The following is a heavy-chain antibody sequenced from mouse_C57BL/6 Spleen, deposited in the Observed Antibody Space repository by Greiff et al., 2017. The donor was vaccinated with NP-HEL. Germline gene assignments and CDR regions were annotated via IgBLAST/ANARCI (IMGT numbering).Heavy chain of an antibody. CDR3: ARERDYGNYGYFDV. CDR1: GYSITSGYY. J-gene: IGHJ1*03. CDR2: ISYDGSN. D-gene: IGHD2-1*01. V-gene: IGHV3-6*01. Sequence: EVQLQQSGPGLVKPSQSLSLTCSVTGYSITSGYYWNWIRQFPGNKLEWMGYISYDGSNNYNPSLKNRISITRDTSKNQFFLKLNSVTTEDTATYYGARERDYGNYGYFDVWGTGTTVTVSS.